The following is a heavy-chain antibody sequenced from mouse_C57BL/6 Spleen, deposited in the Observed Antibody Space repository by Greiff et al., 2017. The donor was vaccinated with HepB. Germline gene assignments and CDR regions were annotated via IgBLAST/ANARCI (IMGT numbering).Heavy chain of an antibody. Sequence: QVQLKQSGAELVKPGASVKISCKASGYAFSSYWMNWVKQRPGKGLEWIGQIYPGDGDTNYNGKFKGKATLTADKSSSTAYMQLSSLTSEDSAVYFCAHNYYGSSYLHWYFDVWGTGTTVTVSS. D-gene: IGHD1-1*01. CDR2: IYPGDGDT. J-gene: IGHJ1*03. V-gene: IGHV1-80*01. CDR1: GYAFSSYW. CDR3: AHNYYGSSYLHWYFDV.